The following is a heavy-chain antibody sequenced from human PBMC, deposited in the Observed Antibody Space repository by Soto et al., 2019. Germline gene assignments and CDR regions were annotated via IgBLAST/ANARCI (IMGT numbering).Heavy chain of an antibody. CDR3: ASSAFPSGYVPVGS. V-gene: IGHV4-59*01. CDR1: GGFIISYY. Sequence: SENLSLTCTVSGGFIISYYWNWIRRPPWKGLEWLGCIFHSGLTDYNPSLKSRITISIDTSRTQFSLKLNSVTAADTAVYYCASSAFPSGYVPVGSCGPGALVTVSA. D-gene: IGHD3-22*01. CDR2: IFHSGLT. J-gene: IGHJ5*02.